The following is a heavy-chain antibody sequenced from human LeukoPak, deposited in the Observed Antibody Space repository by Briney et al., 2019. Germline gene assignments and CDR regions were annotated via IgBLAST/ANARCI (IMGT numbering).Heavy chain of an antibody. J-gene: IGHJ6*03. Sequence: SVKVSCKASGGTFSSYAISWVRQAPGQGLEWMGRIIPIFGTANYAQKFQGRVTITTDESTSTAYMELSSLRSEDTAVYYCARGPGAAMVDILDYYYMDVWGKGTTVTVSS. CDR1: GGTFSSYA. CDR3: ARGPGAAMVDILDYYYMDV. V-gene: IGHV1-69*05. CDR2: IIPIFGTA. D-gene: IGHD5-18*01.